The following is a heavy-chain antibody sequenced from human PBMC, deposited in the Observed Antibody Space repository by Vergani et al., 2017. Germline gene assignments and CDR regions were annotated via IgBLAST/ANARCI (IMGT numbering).Heavy chain of an antibody. CDR1: GGSISRGGYY. Sequence: QVQLQESGPGLVKPSQTLSLTCTVSGGSISRGGYYWSWIRQHPGKGLEWIGYIYYSGSTYYNPSLESRVTISVDTSKNQFSLKLSSVTAADTAVYYCAREVYSGSYIAYWGQGTLVTVSS. CDR3: AREVYSGSYIAY. J-gene: IGHJ4*02. CDR2: IYYSGST. V-gene: IGHV4-31*03. D-gene: IGHD1-26*01.